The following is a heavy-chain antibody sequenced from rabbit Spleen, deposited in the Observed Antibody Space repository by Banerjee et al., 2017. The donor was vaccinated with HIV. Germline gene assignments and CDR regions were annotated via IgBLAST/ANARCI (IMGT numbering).Heavy chain of an antibody. V-gene: IGHV1S7*01. Sequence: QLVESGGGLVQPGGSLKLSCKASGFTLSNYYMNWVRLAPGKGLEWIGYIDPLFGITYYASWVNGRFSISRENTQNTVSLQLNSLTAADTATYFCARDLAYVIGWNFNLWGQGTLVTVS. CDR3: ARDLAYVIGWNFNL. D-gene: IGHD6-1*01. CDR2: IDPLFGIT. CDR1: GFTLSNYY. J-gene: IGHJ4*01.